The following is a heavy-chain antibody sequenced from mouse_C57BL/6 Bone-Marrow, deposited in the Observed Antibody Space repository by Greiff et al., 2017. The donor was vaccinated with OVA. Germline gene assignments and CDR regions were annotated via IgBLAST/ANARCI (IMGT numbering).Heavy chain of an antibody. V-gene: IGHV1-9*01. CDR3: ARRYYGSSYGFAY. Sequence: QVQLQQSGAELMKPGASVKISCKATGYTFSSYWIEWVKQRPGHGLEWIGEILPGSGSTDYNEKFKGKATFTAATSSNTAYMQLSSLTSEDSAVYYCARRYYGSSYGFAYWGQGTLVTVSA. D-gene: IGHD1-1*01. CDR1: GYTFSSYW. CDR2: ILPGSGST. J-gene: IGHJ3*01.